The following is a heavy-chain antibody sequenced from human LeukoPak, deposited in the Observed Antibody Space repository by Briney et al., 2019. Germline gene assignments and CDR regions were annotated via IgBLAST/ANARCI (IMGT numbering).Heavy chain of an antibody. J-gene: IGHJ5*02. D-gene: IGHD2-15*01. V-gene: IGHV3-23*01. CDR2: MSGNGGNT. CDR3: AKVAIVVVVAATDWFDP. Sequence: PGGSLRLSCAASGFTFSGYPMIWVRQAPGKGLEWVSGMSGNGGNTYYADSVKGRFTISRDNSKNTLYLQMNSLRAEDTAVYYCAKVAIVVVVAATDWFDPWGQGTLVTVSS. CDR1: GFTFSGYP.